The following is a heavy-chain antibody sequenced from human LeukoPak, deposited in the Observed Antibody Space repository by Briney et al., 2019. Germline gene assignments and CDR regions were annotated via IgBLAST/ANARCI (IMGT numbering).Heavy chain of an antibody. J-gene: IGHJ4*02. CDR2: INHSGST. CDR1: GGSFSGYY. CDR3: ARGVRTGYFDY. V-gene: IGHV4-34*01. Sequence: SGTLSLTCAVYGGSFSGYYWSWIRQPPGKGLEWIGEINHSGSTNYNPSLKSRVTISVDTSKNQFSLKLSSVTATDTAVYYCARGVRTGYFDYWGQGTLVTVSS.